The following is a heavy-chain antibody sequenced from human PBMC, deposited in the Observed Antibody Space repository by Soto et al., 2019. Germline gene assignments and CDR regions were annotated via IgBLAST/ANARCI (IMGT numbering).Heavy chain of an antibody. J-gene: IGHJ4*02. V-gene: IGHV4-39*01. D-gene: IGHD6-19*01. CDR2: IYYRGSA. CDR3: ARPEKPGYDIGWPFHY. CDR1: AGSIAIITDY. Sequence: SETLSLTCTVSAGSIAIITDYCDWILQTPGKGLEGIARIYYRGSAYYSPSLKTRLTMSVDTSKNQFSLKLNSVTAADKAVYYCARPEKPGYDIGWPFHYWGRGTLVTVSS.